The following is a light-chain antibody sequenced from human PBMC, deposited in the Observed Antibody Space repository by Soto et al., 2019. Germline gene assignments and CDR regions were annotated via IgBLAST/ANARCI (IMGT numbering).Light chain of an antibody. CDR3: VSYAGGTYV. Sequence: QSARTQPPSASGSPGQSVTISCTGTSSDVGGYIFVSWYQQHPGKAPKLMIYDVNKRPSGVPDRFSGSKSDNTASLTVSGLQAEDEADYYCVSYAGGTYVFGTGTKVTVL. V-gene: IGLV2-8*01. J-gene: IGLJ1*01. CDR1: SSDVGGYIF. CDR2: DVN.